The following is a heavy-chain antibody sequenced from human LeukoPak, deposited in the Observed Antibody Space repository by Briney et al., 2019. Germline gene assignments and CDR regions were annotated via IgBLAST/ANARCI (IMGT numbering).Heavy chain of an antibody. CDR3: ARDLGSSSWYEVDY. D-gene: IGHD6-13*01. J-gene: IGHJ4*02. CDR2: IDISGNT. Sequence: SETLSLTCTVSGGSINYYYWTWIRQPAGKGLEWIGRIDISGNTNYNPSLKSRVAMSRDTSKNQFSLKLTSVTAADTAVYYCARDLGSSSWYEVDYWGQGTLVTVSS. V-gene: IGHV4-4*07. CDR1: GGSINYYY.